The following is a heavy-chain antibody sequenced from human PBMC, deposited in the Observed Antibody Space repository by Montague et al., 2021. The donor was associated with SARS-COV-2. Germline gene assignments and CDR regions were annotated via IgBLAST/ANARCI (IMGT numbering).Heavy chain of an antibody. CDR1: GGSFSGGY. D-gene: IGHD4-23*01. Sequence: SETLSLTCAVYGGSFSGGYWSWVRQPPGKGLEWIGEINRRGNTIYNPSLKSRVTISEDTSKSQFSLKLSSVTAADTAVYYCARGGGNILTNYYYYYLDVWGTGTTVTVSS. CDR2: INRRGNT. V-gene: IGHV4-34*01. CDR3: ARGGGNILTNYYYYYLDV. J-gene: IGHJ6*03.